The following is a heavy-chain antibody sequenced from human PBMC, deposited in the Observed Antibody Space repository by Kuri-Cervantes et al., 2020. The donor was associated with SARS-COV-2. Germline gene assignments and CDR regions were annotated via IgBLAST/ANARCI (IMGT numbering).Heavy chain of an antibody. J-gene: IGHJ5*02. D-gene: IGHD1-7*01. CDR2: INYSGNA. Sequence: SGTLSLTCTASGCPIRNSNYYWGWIRQAQGKVLECIGSINYSGNAYYDQTLKSRVTISVDTSKIQFSLKLSSVTAADTAVYYCAKLPPLELRSYSPAGHNWFDPWGQGPLVTVSS. CDR3: AKLPPLELRSYSPAGHNWFDP. CDR1: GCPIRNSNYY. V-gene: IGHV4-39*01.